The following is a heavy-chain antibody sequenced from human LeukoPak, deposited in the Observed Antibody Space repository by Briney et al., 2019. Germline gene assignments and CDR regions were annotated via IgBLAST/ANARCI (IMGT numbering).Heavy chain of an antibody. CDR3: TGDNFDSSVKFDY. V-gene: IGHV3-73*01. J-gene: IGHJ4*02. Sequence: GGSLRLSYVVSGFTFSGSAVHWVRQASGKGLEWVGRIRSKANNYATAYAASVKGRFTISRDDSKNTAYLQMNSLKTEDTAVYYCTGDNFDSSVKFDYWGQGTLVTVSS. CDR1: GFTFSGSA. D-gene: IGHD3-22*01. CDR2: IRSKANNYAT.